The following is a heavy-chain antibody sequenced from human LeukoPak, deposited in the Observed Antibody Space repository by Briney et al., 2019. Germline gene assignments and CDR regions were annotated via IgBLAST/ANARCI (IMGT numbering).Heavy chain of an antibody. CDR1: GFTFSTYA. CDR3: VTFRYSSGWFPNWFDP. D-gene: IGHD6-19*01. Sequence: GGSLKLSCATSGFTFSTYAMNWVRQAPGKGLEWVSVISVSGGSTYYADSVKGRFTISRDNSKNTLYLQMNSLRAEDTAVYYCVTFRYSSGWFPNWFDPWGQGTLVTVSS. V-gene: IGHV3-23*01. CDR2: ISVSGGST. J-gene: IGHJ5*02.